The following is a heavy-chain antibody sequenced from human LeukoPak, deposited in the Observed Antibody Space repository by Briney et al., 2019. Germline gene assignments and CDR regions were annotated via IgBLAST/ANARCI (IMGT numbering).Heavy chain of an antibody. J-gene: IGHJ4*02. CDR3: TRGLEGYTAYDDY. CDR2: IRSKTYGGTT. D-gene: IGHD5-12*01. Sequence: PGRSLRLSCTGSGFTLGDYAMSWVRQAPGKGPEWVGFIRSKTYGGTTEFAASVKGRFTISRDDSKSIAYLQMNSLRIEDTAVYYCTRGLEGYTAYDDYWGQGTLVTVSS. CDR1: GFTLGDYA. V-gene: IGHV3-49*04.